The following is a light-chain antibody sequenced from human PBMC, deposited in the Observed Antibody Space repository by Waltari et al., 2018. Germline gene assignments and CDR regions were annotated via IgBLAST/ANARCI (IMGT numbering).Light chain of an antibody. Sequence: DIVMTQSPDSLAVSLGERATINCKSSQSVLYSSNNRNYLAWYQQKPGQPPKMLIYWASTRESGVPDRFSGRGSGTDFTLTISSLQAEDVAVYYCHQYYSNRMWTFGQGTKVEIK. CDR2: WAS. CDR1: QSVLYSSNNRNY. CDR3: HQYYSNRMWT. J-gene: IGKJ1*01. V-gene: IGKV4-1*01.